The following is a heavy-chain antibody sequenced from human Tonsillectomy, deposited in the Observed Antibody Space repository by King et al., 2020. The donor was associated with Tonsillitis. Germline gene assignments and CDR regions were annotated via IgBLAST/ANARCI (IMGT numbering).Heavy chain of an antibody. CDR1: GGSISSGGYY. Sequence: VQLQESGPGLVKPSQTLSLTCTVSGGSISSGGYYWRWIRQHPGKGLEWIGYIYYSGSTYYNPSLKSRVTISVDTSKNQFSLKLSSVTAADTAVYYCARGTNYYGSGSYHHDAFDIWGQGTMVTVSS. CDR2: IYYSGST. D-gene: IGHD3-10*01. J-gene: IGHJ3*02. V-gene: IGHV4-31*03. CDR3: ARGTNYYGSGSYHHDAFDI.